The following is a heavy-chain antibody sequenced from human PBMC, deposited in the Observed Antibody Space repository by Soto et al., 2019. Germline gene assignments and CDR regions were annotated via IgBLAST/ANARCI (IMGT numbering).Heavy chain of an antibody. J-gene: IGHJ5*02. D-gene: IGHD3-9*01. V-gene: IGHV3-21*01. CDR1: GFTFSSYS. Sequence: PGGSLRLSCAASGFTFSSYSMNWVRQAPGKGLEWVSSISSSSSYIYYADSVKGRFTISRDNAKNSLYLQMNSLRAEDTAVYYCARDSSRYYDILTGEPNWFDPWGQGTLVTVSS. CDR2: ISSSSSYI. CDR3: ARDSSRYYDILTGEPNWFDP.